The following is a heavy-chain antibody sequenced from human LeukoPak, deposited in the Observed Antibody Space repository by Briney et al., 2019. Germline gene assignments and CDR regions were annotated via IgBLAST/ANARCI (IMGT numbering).Heavy chain of an antibody. D-gene: IGHD3-10*01. CDR2: IYSGGST. CDR1: GFPVSSNY. Sequence: GGSLRLSCAASGFPVSSNYMSWVRKAPGKGLEWASVIYSGGSTYYADSVKGRFTISRDNSRKTLYLQMSSLRAEDTAVYYCTITEYGSGSYADYWGQGTLVTVSS. J-gene: IGHJ4*02. CDR3: TITEYGSGSYADY. V-gene: IGHV3-53*01.